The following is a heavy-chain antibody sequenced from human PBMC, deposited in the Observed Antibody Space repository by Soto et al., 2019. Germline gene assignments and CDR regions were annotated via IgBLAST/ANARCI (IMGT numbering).Heavy chain of an antibody. J-gene: IGHJ6*02. CDR1: GYTFSNYG. D-gene: IGHD5-18*01. CDR3: ARDPGFGFGYSYAFAMDV. V-gene: IGHV1-18*01. CDR2: ISGYNGNT. Sequence: QVQLVQSGAAVKQPGASVKVSCKASGYTFSNYGISWVRQGPGQGLEWMGWISGYNGNTHYEEKVQDRIKMTTDTSTSTTYLELRSLRSDDTAVYFCARDPGFGFGYSYAFAMDVWGQGTTVTVSS.